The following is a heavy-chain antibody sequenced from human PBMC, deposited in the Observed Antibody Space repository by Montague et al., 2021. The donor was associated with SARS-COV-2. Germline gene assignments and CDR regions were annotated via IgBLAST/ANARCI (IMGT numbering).Heavy chain of an antibody. V-gene: IGHV4-4*07. Sequence: SETLSLTCTVSGDSISSYFWSWIRQPAGKGLEWIGRIYITGTSQYNSNYNPSLKSRVTMSVDTSKNHFSLKLTSVTAADTAVYFCARLKWFRDFDWFDPWGQGTLVTVSS. CDR2: IYITGTSQYNS. D-gene: IGHD3-10*01. J-gene: IGHJ5*02. CDR3: ARLKWFRDFDWFDP. CDR1: GDSISSYF.